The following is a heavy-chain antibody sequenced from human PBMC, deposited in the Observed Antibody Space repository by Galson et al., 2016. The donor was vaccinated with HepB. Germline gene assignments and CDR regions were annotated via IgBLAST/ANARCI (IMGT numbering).Heavy chain of an antibody. V-gene: IGHV5-51*01. Sequence: QSGAEVKKPGESLKISCKVSGYTFTYYWIGWVRQMPGKGLEWLGNIYPADSDTSNSPSFQGQVTISVDTSINTTYLQWSSLQASDTAIYYCARRNYGHYFDYWGQGTLVTFSS. J-gene: IGHJ4*02. CDR3: ARRNYGHYFDY. D-gene: IGHD3-16*01. CDR2: IYPADSDT. CDR1: GYTFTYYW.